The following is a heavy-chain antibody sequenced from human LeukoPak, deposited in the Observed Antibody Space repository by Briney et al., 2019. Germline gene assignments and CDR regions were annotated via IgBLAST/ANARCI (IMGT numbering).Heavy chain of an antibody. Sequence: SETLSLTCTVSGGSISSSSYYWGWIRQPPGKGLEWIGSIYYSGSTYYNPSLKSRVTISVDTSKNQFSLKLSSVTAADTAVYYCAIPLDTAMVPFDYWGQGTLVTFSS. CDR1: GGSISSSSYY. V-gene: IGHV4-39*01. CDR2: IYYSGST. CDR3: AIPLDTAMVPFDY. J-gene: IGHJ4*02. D-gene: IGHD5-18*01.